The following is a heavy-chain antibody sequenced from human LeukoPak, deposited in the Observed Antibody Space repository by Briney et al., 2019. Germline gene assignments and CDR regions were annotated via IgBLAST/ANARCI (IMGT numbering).Heavy chain of an antibody. Sequence: GGSLRLSCAASGFTFSSYGMHWVRQAPGKGREWVAVISYDGSNKYYADSVKGRFTISRDNSKNTLYLQMNSLRAEDTAVYYCASQLARGYSGYDFDYWGQGTLVTVSS. CDR2: ISYDGSNK. CDR3: ASQLARGYSGYDFDY. CDR1: GFTFSSYG. J-gene: IGHJ4*02. V-gene: IGHV3-30*03. D-gene: IGHD5-12*01.